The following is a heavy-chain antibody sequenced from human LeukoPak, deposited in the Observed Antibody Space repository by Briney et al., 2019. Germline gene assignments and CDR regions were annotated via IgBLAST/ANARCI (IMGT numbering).Heavy chain of an antibody. V-gene: IGHV4-61*01. CDR2: IYYSGST. Sequence: PSETLSLTCTVSGGSVSSGSYYWSWIRQPPGKGLEWIGYIYYSGSTNYNPSLKSRVIISVDTSKNQFSLKLSSVTAADTAVYYCARDSVYYYGSGSALAYSYYGMDVWGKGTTVTVSS. CDR3: ARDSVYYYGSGSALAYSYYGMDV. D-gene: IGHD3-10*01. CDR1: GGSVSSGSYY. J-gene: IGHJ6*04.